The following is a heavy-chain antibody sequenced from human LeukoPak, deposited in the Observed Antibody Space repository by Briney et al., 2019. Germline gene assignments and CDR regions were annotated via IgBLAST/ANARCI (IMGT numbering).Heavy chain of an antibody. V-gene: IGHV4-39*07. CDR3: ARDSISAGTNDAFDI. Sequence: PSETLSLTCTVSGGSISSSSYYWGWIRQPPGKGLEWIGSIYYSGSTYYNPSLKSRVTISVDTSKNQFSLKLSSVTAADTAVYYCARDSISAGTNDAFDIWGQGTMVTVSS. J-gene: IGHJ3*02. D-gene: IGHD6-19*01. CDR2: IYYSGST. CDR1: GGSISSSSYY.